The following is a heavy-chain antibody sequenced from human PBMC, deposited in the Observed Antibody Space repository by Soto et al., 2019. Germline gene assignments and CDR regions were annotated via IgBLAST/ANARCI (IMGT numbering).Heavy chain of an antibody. CDR1: GFTFSSYS. D-gene: IGHD1-7*01. CDR2: ISSSSSYI. Sequence: EVQLVESGGGLVKPGGSLRLSCAASGFTFSSYSMNWVRQAPGKGLEWVSSISSSSSYIYYADSVKGRFTISRDNAKNSLYLQMNSLRAEDTAVYYCARETNWNYEGDWFDPWGQGTLVTVSS. V-gene: IGHV3-21*01. J-gene: IGHJ5*02. CDR3: ARETNWNYEGDWFDP.